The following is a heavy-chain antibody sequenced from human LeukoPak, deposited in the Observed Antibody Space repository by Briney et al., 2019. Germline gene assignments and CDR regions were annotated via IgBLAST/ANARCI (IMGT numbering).Heavy chain of an antibody. Sequence: GGSLRLSCAASGFTFSSYEMNWVRQAPGKGLEWVSYISSSGGTIYYADSVKGRFTISRDNAKNSLYLQMNSLRAEDTAVYYCARDSEAAGMGFLDVWGKGTAVTVSS. V-gene: IGHV3-48*03. J-gene: IGHJ6*04. CDR1: GFTFSSYE. CDR3: ARDSEAAGMGFLDV. D-gene: IGHD6-13*01. CDR2: ISSSGGTI.